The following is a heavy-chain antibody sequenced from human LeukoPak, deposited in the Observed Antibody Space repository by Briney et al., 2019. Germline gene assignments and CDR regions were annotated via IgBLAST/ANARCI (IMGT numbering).Heavy chain of an antibody. Sequence: GASVKVSCKASGGTFSSYAISWVRQAPGQGLEWMGWIIPIFGIANYAQKFQGRVTITADKSTSTAHMELSSLRSEDTAVYYCARDAAIAAAGGVYFDYWGQGTLVTVSS. J-gene: IGHJ4*02. CDR1: GGTFSSYA. V-gene: IGHV1-69*10. D-gene: IGHD6-13*01. CDR3: ARDAAIAAAGGVYFDY. CDR2: IIPIFGIA.